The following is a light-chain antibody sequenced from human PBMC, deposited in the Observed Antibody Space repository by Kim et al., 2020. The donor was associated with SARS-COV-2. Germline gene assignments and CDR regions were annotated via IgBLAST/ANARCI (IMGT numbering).Light chain of an antibody. CDR3: AAWDDSLNGPV. CDR2: SDK. Sequence: QSVLTQPPSASGTPGQRVTISCSGSSSNIGSNTVSWYQQLPGTAPKLLIYSDKQRPSGVPDRFSGSKSDTSASLAISGLQSEDEADYYCAAWDDSLNGPVFGGGTQLTVL. J-gene: IGLJ3*02. CDR1: SSNIGSNT. V-gene: IGLV1-44*01.